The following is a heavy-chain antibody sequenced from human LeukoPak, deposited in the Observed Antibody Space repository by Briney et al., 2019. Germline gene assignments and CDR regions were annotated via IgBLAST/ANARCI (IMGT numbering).Heavy chain of an antibody. CDR2: INSDGSST. D-gene: IGHD6-6*01. CDR1: GFSFSNYW. CDR3: AREESSSSGYYFDY. V-gene: IGHV3-74*01. Sequence: GGSLRLSCAASGFSFSNYWMHWVRQAPGKGLVWVSRINSDGSSTTYADSVKGRFTISRDNAKNSLYLQMNSLRAEDTAVYYCAREESSSSGYYFDYWGQGALVTVSS. J-gene: IGHJ4*02.